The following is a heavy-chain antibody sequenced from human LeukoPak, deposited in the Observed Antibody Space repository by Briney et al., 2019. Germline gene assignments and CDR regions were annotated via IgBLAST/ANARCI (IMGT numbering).Heavy chain of an antibody. J-gene: IGHJ5*02. Sequence: SETLSLTCAVYGGSFSGYYWSWIRQPPGKGLEWIGEINHSGSTNYNPSLKSRVTISVDTSKNQFSLKLSSVTAADTAVYYCARDGYGDPGWFDPWGQGTLVTVSS. CDR1: GGSFSGYY. D-gene: IGHD4-17*01. V-gene: IGHV4-34*01. CDR2: INHSGST. CDR3: ARDGYGDPGWFDP.